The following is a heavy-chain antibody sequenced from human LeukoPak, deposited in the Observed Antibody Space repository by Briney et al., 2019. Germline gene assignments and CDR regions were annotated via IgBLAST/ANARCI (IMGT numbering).Heavy chain of an antibody. CDR3: ARVKELRFLEWLSPYYYGVDV. V-gene: IGHV1-69*13. CDR2: IIPIFGTA. D-gene: IGHD3-3*01. J-gene: IGHJ6*02. Sequence: SVKVSCKASGGTFSSYAISWVRQAPGQGLEWMGGIIPIFGTANYAQKFQGRVTITADESTSTAYMELSSLRSEDTAVYYCARVKELRFLEWLSPYYYGVDVWGQGTTVTVSS. CDR1: GGTFSSYA.